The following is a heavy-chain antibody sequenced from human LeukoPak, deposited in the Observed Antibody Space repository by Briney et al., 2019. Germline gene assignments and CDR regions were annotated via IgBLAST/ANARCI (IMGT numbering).Heavy chain of an antibody. CDR1: GFTFSSYA. CDR2: LSGGGGST. V-gene: IGHV3-23*01. D-gene: IGHD6-13*01. J-gene: IGHJ4*02. Sequence: GGSLRLSCAASGFTFSSYAMAWFRQAPGKGLEWVSALSGGGGSTYYADSVKGRFAIYRDNSKNTLYLQMTSLRAEDTAVYYCAKDSDSSSWYRGFFDYWGQGSLVIVSS. CDR3: AKDSDSSSWYRGFFDY.